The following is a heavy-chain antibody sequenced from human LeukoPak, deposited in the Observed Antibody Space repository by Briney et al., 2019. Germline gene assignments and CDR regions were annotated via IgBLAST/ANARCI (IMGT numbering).Heavy chain of an antibody. D-gene: IGHD4-17*01. Sequence: SETLSLTCSASGGSISSYYWSRIRQPPGTGLEWIGYIYSSGSTNYNSSLKSGVTISVDTSKNQFSLKLSSVTAADTAVYYCARGRYGDYSTYWGQGTLVTVSS. CDR2: IYSSGST. CDR1: GGSISSYY. CDR3: ARGRYGDYSTY. V-gene: IGHV4-59*01. J-gene: IGHJ4*02.